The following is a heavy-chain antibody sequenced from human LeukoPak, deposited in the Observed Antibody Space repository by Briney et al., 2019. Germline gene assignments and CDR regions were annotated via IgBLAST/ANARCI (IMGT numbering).Heavy chain of an antibody. Sequence: PSETLSLTCAVSGGSISSSNWWSWVRQPPGKGLEWIGEIYHSGSTNYNPSLKSRVTISVDKSKNQFSLKLSSVTAADTAVYYCARKASSYSSGWSYYFDYWGQGTLVTVSS. CDR3: ARKASSYSSGWSYYFDY. J-gene: IGHJ4*02. CDR1: GGSISSSNW. CDR2: IYHSGST. V-gene: IGHV4-4*02. D-gene: IGHD6-19*01.